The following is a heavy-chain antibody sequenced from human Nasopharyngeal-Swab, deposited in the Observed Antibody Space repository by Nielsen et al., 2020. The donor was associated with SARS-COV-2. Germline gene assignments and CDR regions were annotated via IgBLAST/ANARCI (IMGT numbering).Heavy chain of an antibody. Sequence: WIRQPPGKRLEWVAVISYDGSNKYYADSVKGRFTISRDNSKNTLYLQMNSLRAEDTAVYYCAKDRRSWPKGSDYWGQGTLVTVSS. CDR3: AKDRRSWPKGSDY. J-gene: IGHJ4*02. CDR2: ISYDGSNK. D-gene: IGHD1-26*01. V-gene: IGHV3-30*18.